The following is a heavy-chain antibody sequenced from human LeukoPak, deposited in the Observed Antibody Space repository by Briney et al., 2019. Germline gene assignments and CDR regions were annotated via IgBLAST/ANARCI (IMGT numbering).Heavy chain of an antibody. Sequence: GGSLRLSCAASGFTFSDYYMSWIRLAPGKGLEWVSCISSSGSTIYYADSVKGRFTISRDNAKNSLYLQMNSLRAEDTAVYYCARDHTYYYDSSQDYFDYRGQGTLVTVSS. CDR3: ARDHTYYYDSSQDYFDY. V-gene: IGHV3-11*04. D-gene: IGHD3-22*01. CDR2: ISSSGSTI. J-gene: IGHJ4*02. CDR1: GFTFSDYY.